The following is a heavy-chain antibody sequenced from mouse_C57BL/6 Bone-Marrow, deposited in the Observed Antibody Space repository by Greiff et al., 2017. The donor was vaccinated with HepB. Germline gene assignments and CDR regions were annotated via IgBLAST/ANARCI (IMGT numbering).Heavy chain of an antibody. Sequence: EVKVVESGGGLVKPGGSLKLSCAASGFTFSSYAMSWVRQTPEKRLEWVATISDGGSYTYYPDNVKGRFTISRDNAKNNLYLQMSHLKSEDTAMYYCARDRYDCYAMDYWGQGTSVTVSS. J-gene: IGHJ4*01. V-gene: IGHV5-4*01. CDR3: ARDRYDCYAMDY. CDR1: GFTFSSYA. CDR2: ISDGGSYT. D-gene: IGHD2-12*01.